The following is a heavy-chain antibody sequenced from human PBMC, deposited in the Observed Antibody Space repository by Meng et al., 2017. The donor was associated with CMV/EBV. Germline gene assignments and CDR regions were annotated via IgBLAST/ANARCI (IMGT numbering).Heavy chain of an antibody. CDR3: ARGMGSITGTSVTDY. V-gene: IGHV3-66*01. J-gene: IGHJ4*02. CDR1: GFTVSSNY. D-gene: IGHD1-20*01. Sequence: EVQRVESGGGLVQPGGSLSISCAASGFTVSSNYMSWVRQAPGKGLEWVSVIYSGGSTYYADSVKGRFTISRDNSKNTLYLQMNSLRAEDTAVYYCARGMGSITGTSVTDYWGQGTLVTVSS. CDR2: IYSGGST.